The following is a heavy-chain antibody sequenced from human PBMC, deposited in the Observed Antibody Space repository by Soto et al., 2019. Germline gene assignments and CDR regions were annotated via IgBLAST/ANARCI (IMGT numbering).Heavy chain of an antibody. J-gene: IGHJ4*02. V-gene: IGHV3-23*01. D-gene: IGHD1-7*01. CDR1: GFTFISYA. CDR3: APGADRTKVRLG. CDR2: ISNSGGTT. Sequence: GGSLRLSCASSGFTFISYAMNWVRQAPGKGLEWVSSISNSGGTTYYGDSVKGRFTISRDNSKNTQYLQMNSLRAEDTAVYYCAPGADRTKVRLGWGQGTLVTVSS.